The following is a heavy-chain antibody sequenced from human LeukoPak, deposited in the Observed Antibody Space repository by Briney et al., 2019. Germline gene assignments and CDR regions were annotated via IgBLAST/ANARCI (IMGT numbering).Heavy chain of an antibody. CDR2: ISGSGGST. Sequence: PGGSLRLSCAASGFTFSSYAMSWVRQAPGKGLEWVSAISGSGGSTYYADPVKGRFTISRDNSKNTLYLQMNSLRAEDTAVYYCAKSKLAYCGGDCYSGFDYWGQGTLVTVSS. D-gene: IGHD2-21*02. CDR3: AKSKLAYCGGDCYSGFDY. J-gene: IGHJ4*02. V-gene: IGHV3-23*01. CDR1: GFTFSSYA.